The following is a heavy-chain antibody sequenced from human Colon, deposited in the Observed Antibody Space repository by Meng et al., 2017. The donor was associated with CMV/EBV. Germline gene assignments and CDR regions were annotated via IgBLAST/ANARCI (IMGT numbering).Heavy chain of an antibody. CDR2: INVKDGNT. Sequence: YGIAWVRQAPEQGLEWMGWINVKDGNTNYAENFQGRVTMTTDTSTSTAYLDLRSLRSDDTAVYFCARSLGYCSSGTCYTNWFDPWGQGTLVTVSS. CDR3: ARSLGYCSSGTCYTNWFDP. D-gene: IGHD2-15*01. V-gene: IGHV1-18*01. CDR1: YG. J-gene: IGHJ5*02.